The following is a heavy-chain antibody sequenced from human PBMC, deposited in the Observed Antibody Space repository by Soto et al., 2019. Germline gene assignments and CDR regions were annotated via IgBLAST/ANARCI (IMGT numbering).Heavy chain of an antibody. J-gene: IGHJ4*02. D-gene: IGHD6-13*01. CDR2: ISGSGGST. V-gene: IGHV3-23*01. Sequence: PGGSLRLSCAASGFPFSSYSLTWVRQAPGKGLEWVSVISGSGGSTYDADSVKGRFTISRDNSKNTLYLQMKSLRAEDTAVYYCAKPEAGMAFDYWGQGTMVTVSS. CDR3: AKPEAGMAFDY. CDR1: GFPFSSYS.